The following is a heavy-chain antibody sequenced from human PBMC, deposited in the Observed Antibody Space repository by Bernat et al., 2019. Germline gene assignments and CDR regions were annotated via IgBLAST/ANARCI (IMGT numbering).Heavy chain of an antibody. V-gene: IGHV4-31*03. J-gene: IGHJ4*02. CDR2: IYYSGST. CDR3: ARVRGDYYDSSGYYSLWYFDY. D-gene: IGHD3-22*01. CDR1: GGSISSGGYY. Sequence: QVQLQESGPGLVKPSQTLSLTCTVSGGSISSGGYYWSWIRQHPGKGLEWIGYIYYSGSTYYNPSLKSRVTISVDPSKNQFSLKLSSVTAADTAVYYCARVRGDYYDSSGYYSLWYFDYWGQGTLVTVSS.